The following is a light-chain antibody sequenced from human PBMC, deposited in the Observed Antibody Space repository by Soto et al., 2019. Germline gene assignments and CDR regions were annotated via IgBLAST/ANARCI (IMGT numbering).Light chain of an antibody. CDR3: SSYTRTDTVV. Sequence: QSALTQPASVSGSPEQSITISCTGTSSDVGGYNYVSWYQQHPGKAPKLMIYEVSERPSGVSDRFSGSKSGNTASLTISGLQAEDEADYYCSSYTRTDTVVFGGGTKLTVL. CDR1: SSDVGGYNY. J-gene: IGLJ2*01. CDR2: EVS. V-gene: IGLV2-14*01.